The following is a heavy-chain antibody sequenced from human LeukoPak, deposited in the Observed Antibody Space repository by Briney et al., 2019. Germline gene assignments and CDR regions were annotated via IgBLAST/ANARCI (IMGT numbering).Heavy chain of an antibody. CDR2: IRSKANSYAT. CDR1: GFTFSGSA. J-gene: IGHJ6*03. V-gene: IGHV3-73*01. Sequence: PGGSLRLSCAASGFTFSGSAMHWVRQASGKGLEWVGRIRSKANSYATAYAASVKGRFTISRDDSKNTAYLQMNSLKTEDTAVYYCTRQGWYYGSGSKSYYYYYMDVWGKGTTVTVSS. CDR3: TRQGWYYGSGSKSYYYYYMDV. D-gene: IGHD3-10*01.